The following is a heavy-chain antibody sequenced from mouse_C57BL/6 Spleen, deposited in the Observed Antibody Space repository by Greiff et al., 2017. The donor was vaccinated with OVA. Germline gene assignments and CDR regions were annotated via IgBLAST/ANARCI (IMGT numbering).Heavy chain of an antibody. D-gene: IGHD1-1*01. CDR2: FYPGSGST. J-gene: IGHJ3*01. CDR3: AKHEGYYGRFAY. Sequence: QVQLKQSGAELVKPGASVKLSCKASGYTFTEYTIHWVKQRPGQGLEWIGWFYPGSGSTKYNEKFKDKATLTADKSSSTVYMELSRLTSDDSAVYFGAKHEGYYGRFAYWGQGTLVTVSA. CDR1: GYTFTEYT. V-gene: IGHV1-62-2*01.